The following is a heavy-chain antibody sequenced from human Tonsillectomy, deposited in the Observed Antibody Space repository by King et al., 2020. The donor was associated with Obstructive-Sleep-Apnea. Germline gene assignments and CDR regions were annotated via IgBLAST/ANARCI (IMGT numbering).Heavy chain of an antibody. D-gene: IGHD2-15*01. CDR3: ARVYCSGGTCYSGGDDF. CDR1: GFTFSDHY. CDR2: CRHKGNIYTT. V-gene: IGHV3-72*01. Sequence: QLVQSGGGLVQPGGSLRLSCAASGFTFSDHYMDWVRQAPGKGRELGGRCRHKGNIYTTEYAASVKDRFTISRDDSKNSLYLQMNSLKTEDTAVYYCARVYCSGGTCYSGGDDFWGQGTLVTVSS. J-gene: IGHJ4*02.